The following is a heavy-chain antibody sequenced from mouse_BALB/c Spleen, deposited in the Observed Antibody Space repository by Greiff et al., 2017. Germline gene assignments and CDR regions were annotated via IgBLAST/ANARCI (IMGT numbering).Heavy chain of an antibody. CDR1: GFSLTSYD. CDR2: IWTGGGT. Sequence: VQLVESGPGLVAPSQSLSITCTVSGFSLTSYDISWIRQPPGKGLEWLGVIWTGGGTNYNSAFMSRLSISKDNSKSQVFLKMNSLQTDDTAIYYCVRVVLLRCYFDYWGQGTTLTVSS. CDR3: VRVVLLRCYFDY. J-gene: IGHJ2*01. V-gene: IGHV2-9-2*01. D-gene: IGHD1-1*01.